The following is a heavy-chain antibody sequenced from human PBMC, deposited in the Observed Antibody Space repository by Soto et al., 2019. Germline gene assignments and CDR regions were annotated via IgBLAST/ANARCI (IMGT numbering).Heavy chain of an antibody. CDR3: ARDRLEGIVVVPAASYYYYYGMDV. CDR1: GGSFSGYY. Sequence: SETLSLTCAVYGGSFSGYYWSWIRQPPGKGLEWIGEINRSGSTNYNPSLKSRVTISVDTSKNQFSLKLSSVTAADTAVYYCARDRLEGIVVVPAASYYYYYGMDVWGQGTTVTVSS. V-gene: IGHV4-34*01. J-gene: IGHJ6*02. D-gene: IGHD2-2*01. CDR2: INRSGST.